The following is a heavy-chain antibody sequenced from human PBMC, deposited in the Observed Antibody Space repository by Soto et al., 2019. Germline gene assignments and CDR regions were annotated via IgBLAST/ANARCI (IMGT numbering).Heavy chain of an antibody. J-gene: IGHJ6*02. CDR2: IIPIFGTT. CDR3: ARTRAAYGRYYYGMDV. Sequence: QVQLVQSGAEVKKPGSSVKVSCKASGGTFSSCAISWVRQAPGQGLEWMGGIIPIFGTTNYAQKFQGRVTITADESTSTAYMELSSLRSEDTAVYYCARTRAAYGRYYYGMDVWGQGTTVTVSS. D-gene: IGHD4-17*01. CDR1: GGTFSSCA. V-gene: IGHV1-69*01.